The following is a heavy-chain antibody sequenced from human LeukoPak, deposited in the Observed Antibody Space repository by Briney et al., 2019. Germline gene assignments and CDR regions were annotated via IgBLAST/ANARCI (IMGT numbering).Heavy chain of an antibody. CDR3: ASLAVAEDYDYYYYYGMDV. Sequence: SETLSLTCTVSGGSISSYYWSWIRQLAGKGLEWIGRIYTSGSTNYNPSLTSRVTMSVDTSKNQFSLKLSSVTAADTAVYYCASLAVAEDYDYYYYYGMDVWGQGTTVTVSS. J-gene: IGHJ6*02. D-gene: IGHD6-19*01. V-gene: IGHV4-4*07. CDR1: GGSISSYY. CDR2: IYTSGST.